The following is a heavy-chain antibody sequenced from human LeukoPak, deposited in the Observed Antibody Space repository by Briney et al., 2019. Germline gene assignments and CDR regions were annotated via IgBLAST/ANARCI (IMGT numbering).Heavy chain of an antibody. J-gene: IGHJ1*01. V-gene: IGHV5-51*01. CDR2: IYPGDSRT. Sequence: GESLKISCKGSVYSFTNYWIAWVRQMSGKGLEWMGTIYPGDSRTRYGPSFEGQVTISADKSISTAYLQWSSLRASDTAMYYCATVGGTGYLHEWGQGTLVTVSS. D-gene: IGHD6-19*01. CDR1: VYSFTNYW. CDR3: ATVGGTGYLHE.